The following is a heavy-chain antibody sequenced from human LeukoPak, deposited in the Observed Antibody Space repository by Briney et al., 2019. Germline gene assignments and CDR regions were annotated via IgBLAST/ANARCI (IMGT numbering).Heavy chain of an antibody. V-gene: IGHV3-23*01. J-gene: IGHJ6*03. CDR3: AKEAGLVPIAAAGYYYYYYMDV. CDR1: GFTFSSYC. CDR2: ISGSGGST. Sequence: GGSLRLSCAASGFTFSSYCMSWVRQAPGKGLEWVSAISGSGGSTYYADSVKGRFTISRDNSKNTLYLQMNSLRAEDTAVYYCAKEAGLVPIAAAGYYYYYYMDVWGKGTTVTISS. D-gene: IGHD6-13*01.